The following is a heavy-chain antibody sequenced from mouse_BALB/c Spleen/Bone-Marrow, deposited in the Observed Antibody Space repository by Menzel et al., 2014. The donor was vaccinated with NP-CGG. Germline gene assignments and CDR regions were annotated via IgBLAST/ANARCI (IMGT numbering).Heavy chain of an antibody. D-gene: IGHD3-3*01. CDR3: AGDGAY. CDR1: GFNIKDTY. Sequence: VQLKESGAELVKPGASVKLSCTASGFNIKDTYMHWVKQRPEQGPEWIGRIDPANGNTKYDPKFQGKATITADTSSNTAYLQLSSLTSEDTAVYYCAGDGAYWGQGTLVTVSA. CDR2: IDPANGNT. V-gene: IGHV14-3*02. J-gene: IGHJ3*01.